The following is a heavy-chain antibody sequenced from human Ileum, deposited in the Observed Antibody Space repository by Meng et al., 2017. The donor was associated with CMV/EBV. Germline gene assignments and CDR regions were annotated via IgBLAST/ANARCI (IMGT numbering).Heavy chain of an antibody. D-gene: IGHD3-10*01. V-gene: IGHV7-4-1*02. CDR3: ARVETNYGSGNYFGY. CDR2: ISTYTGNP. Sequence: SGYTFPSYSITWVRQAPGQGPEWMGWISTYTGNPAYAQGFTGRFVFSLDTSVNTAYLQISSLKTEDTAVYYCARVETNYGSGNYFGYWGEGTLVTVSS. J-gene: IGHJ4*02. CDR1: GYTFPSYS.